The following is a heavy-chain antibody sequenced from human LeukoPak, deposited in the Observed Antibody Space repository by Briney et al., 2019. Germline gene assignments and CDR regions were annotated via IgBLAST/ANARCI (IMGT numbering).Heavy chain of an antibody. CDR3: ARVRCELLEPYYYYYMDV. Sequence: SSETLSLTCTVSGGSISSYYWSWIRQPPGKGLEWIGYIYYSGSTNYNPSLKSRVTISVDTSKNQFSLKLSSVTAADTAVYYCARVRCELLEPYYYYYMDVLGRGTTVIDSS. V-gene: IGHV4-59*12. CDR1: GGSISSYY. J-gene: IGHJ6*03. D-gene: IGHD2-15*01. CDR2: IYYSGST.